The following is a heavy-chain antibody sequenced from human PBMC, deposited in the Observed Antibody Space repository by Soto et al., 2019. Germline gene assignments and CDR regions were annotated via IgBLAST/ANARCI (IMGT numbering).Heavy chain of an antibody. D-gene: IGHD3-10*01. CDR2: IYYSGST. CDR1: GGSISSSSYY. J-gene: IGHJ6*02. V-gene: IGHV4-39*07. CDR3: ARDRITMVRGVYYYYGMDV. Sequence: SETLSLTCTVSGGSISSSSYYWGWIRQPPGKGLEWIGSIYYSGSTYYNPSLKSRVTISVDTSKNQFSLKLSSVTAADTAVYYGARDRITMVRGVYYYYGMDVWGQGTTVTVSS.